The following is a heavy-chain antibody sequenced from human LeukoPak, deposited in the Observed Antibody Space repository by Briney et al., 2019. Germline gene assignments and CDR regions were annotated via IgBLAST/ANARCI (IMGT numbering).Heavy chain of an antibody. V-gene: IGHV3-48*02. CDR3: ARSRFTYGSVALDY. D-gene: IGHD4-17*01. J-gene: IGHJ4*02. Sequence: GGSLILSCGASGFSFSSYNIHWVRQARGKGLEWLSSISSSGRPVYYSDSVKGRFSISRDDAKDSLHLQMNSLRDEDTAVYYCARSRFTYGSVALDYWGRGTLVTVSS. CDR1: GFSFSSYN. CDR2: ISSSGRPV.